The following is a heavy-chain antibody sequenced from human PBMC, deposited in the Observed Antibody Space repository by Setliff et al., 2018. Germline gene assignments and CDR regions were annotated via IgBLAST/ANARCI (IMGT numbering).Heavy chain of an antibody. CDR1: GGSISSSSYY. CDR2: IYYSGST. V-gene: IGHV4-39*07. Sequence: SETLSLTCTVSGGSISSSSYYWGWIRQPPGKGLEWIGSIYYSGSTYYNPSLKSRVTISVDTSKNQFSLKLSSVTAADTATYYCARAGPTATFFRVLVISWWDPWGQGSLVTSPQ. D-gene: IGHD3-3*01. J-gene: IGHJ5*02. CDR3: ARAGPTATFFRVLVISWWDP.